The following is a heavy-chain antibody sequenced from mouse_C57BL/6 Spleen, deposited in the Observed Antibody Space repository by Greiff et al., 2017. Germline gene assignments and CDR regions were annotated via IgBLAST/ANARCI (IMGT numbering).Heavy chain of an antibody. Sequence: GGGLVQPKGSLTLSCAASGFTFTTYAMHWVRQAPGQGLAWVARIRSKSSNSATYYADSVKDRFTISRDDSQSLLSLQMNNLKTEDTAMYYCVREGGKGYAMDYWGQGTSVTVSS. V-gene: IGHV10-3*01. J-gene: IGHJ4*01. CDR2: IRSKSSNSAT. CDR1: GFTFTTYA. D-gene: IGHD1-3*01. CDR3: VREGGKGYAMDY.